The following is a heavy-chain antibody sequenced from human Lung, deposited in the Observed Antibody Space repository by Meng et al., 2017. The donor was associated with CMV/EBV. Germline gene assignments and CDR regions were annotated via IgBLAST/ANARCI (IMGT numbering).Heavy chain of an antibody. V-gene: IGHV4-31*03. CDR3: ARTHDSSGYFLLAY. D-gene: IGHD3-22*01. CDR1: GGSISSGGYY. Sequence: TLSLXCTVSGGSISSGGYYWSWIRQPPGKGLEWIGYIYYSGSTYNNPSLKNRVTISVDTSKNQFSLELSSVTAADTAVYYCARTHDSSGYFLLAYWGQGTXVTVSS. J-gene: IGHJ4*02. CDR2: IYYSGST.